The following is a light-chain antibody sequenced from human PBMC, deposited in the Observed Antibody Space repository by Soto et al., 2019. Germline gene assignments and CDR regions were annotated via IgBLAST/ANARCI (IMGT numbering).Light chain of an antibody. J-gene: IGKJ5*01. CDR1: QSVSSY. CDR2: GAS. V-gene: IGKV3-20*01. Sequence: IVLTQSPGTLSLSPGERATLSCRASQSVSSYLAWYQQKPGQAPRLLIYGASSRATGIPDRFSGSESGTDFSLTISRLEHEDFAVYDGQHYHNSTITFCQGTRLEIK. CDR3: QHYHNSTIT.